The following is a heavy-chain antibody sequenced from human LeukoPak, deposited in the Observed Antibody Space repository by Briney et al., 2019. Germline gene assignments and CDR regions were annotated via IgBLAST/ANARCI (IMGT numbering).Heavy chain of an antibody. J-gene: IGHJ3*02. V-gene: IGHV4-61*01. CDR2: IYYSGST. CDR1: GGSVSSGSYY. Sequence: SETLSLTCTVSGGSVSSGSYYWSWIRQPPGKGLEWIGYIYYSGSTNYSPSLRSRVTISVDTSKNQFSLKLSSVTAADTAVYYCARDRGVLRFLEWLPTGAFDIRAKGQWSPSLQ. D-gene: IGHD3-3*01. CDR3: ARDRGVLRFLEWLPTGAFDI.